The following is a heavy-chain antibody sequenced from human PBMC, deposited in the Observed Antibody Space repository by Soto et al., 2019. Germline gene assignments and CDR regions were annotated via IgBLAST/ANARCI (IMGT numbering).Heavy chain of an antibody. Sequence: GGSLRLSCAASGFTFSSYAMSWVRQAPGKGLEWVSAISGSGGSTYYADSVKGRFTISRDNSKNTLYLQMNSLRAEDTAVYYCANGLYDFWSGYPSAEYFQHWGQGTLVTVSS. J-gene: IGHJ1*01. CDR3: ANGLYDFWSGYPSAEYFQH. CDR1: GFTFSSYA. CDR2: ISGSGGST. V-gene: IGHV3-23*01. D-gene: IGHD3-3*01.